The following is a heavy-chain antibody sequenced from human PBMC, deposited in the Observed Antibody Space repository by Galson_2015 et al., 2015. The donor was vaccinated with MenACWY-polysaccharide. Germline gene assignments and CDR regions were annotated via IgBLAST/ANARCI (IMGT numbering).Heavy chain of an antibody. J-gene: IGHJ4*02. CDR1: GLSLSTSGMC. V-gene: IGHV2-70*01. D-gene: IGHD5-18*01. CDR3: ARIRRYSYGFDY. Sequence: PALVKPTQPLTLTCTFSGLSLSTSGMCVSWIRQPPGKALEWLALIDWDDDKCYSTSLKTRLTISKDTSKNQVVLTMTNMDPVDTATYYCARIRRYSYGFDYWGQGTLVTVSS. CDR2: IDWDDDK.